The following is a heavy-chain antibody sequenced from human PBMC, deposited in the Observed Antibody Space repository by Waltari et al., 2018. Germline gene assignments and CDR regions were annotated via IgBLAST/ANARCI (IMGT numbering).Heavy chain of an antibody. Sequence: EVQLVESGGGLVQPGGSLRLSCSASGFTFSSYAMHWVRQAPGKGLEYVSAISSNGGSTYYADSVKGSFTISRDNSKNTLYLQMSSLRAEDTAVYYCVKAQNRGHWSGYSTPPSFDYWGQGTLVTVSS. CDR1: GFTFSSYA. V-gene: IGHV3-64D*06. D-gene: IGHD3-3*01. CDR3: VKAQNRGHWSGYSTPPSFDY. J-gene: IGHJ4*02. CDR2: ISSNGGST.